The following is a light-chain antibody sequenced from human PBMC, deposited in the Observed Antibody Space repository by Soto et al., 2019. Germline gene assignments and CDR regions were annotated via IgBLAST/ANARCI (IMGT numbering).Light chain of an antibody. Sequence: IQMTRSPSTLSGSVGDRVTITCRASQTISSWLASYQQKPGKAPKLLIYKAPTLKSGVPSRFSGSGSGTEFTLTISSLQHDDFATYYCQQYNSYSEAFGQGNKV. CDR3: QQYNSYSEA. J-gene: IGKJ1*01. CDR2: KAP. V-gene: IGKV1-5*03. CDR1: QTISSW.